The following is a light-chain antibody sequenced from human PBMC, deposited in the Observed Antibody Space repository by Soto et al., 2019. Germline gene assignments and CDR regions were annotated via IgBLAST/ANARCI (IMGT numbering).Light chain of an antibody. J-gene: IGKJ1*01. V-gene: IGKV3-20*01. CDR1: QSVSDNY. CDR3: QQYGSSPPWT. Sequence: VLTQSPGTLSLSPGERATLSCRASQSVSDNYLAWYQQKPCQAPRLLIYGAFTRATGIPDRFSGSGSGTDFSLTISRLEPEDFAVYYCQQYGSSPPWTFGQGTTVEIK. CDR2: GAF.